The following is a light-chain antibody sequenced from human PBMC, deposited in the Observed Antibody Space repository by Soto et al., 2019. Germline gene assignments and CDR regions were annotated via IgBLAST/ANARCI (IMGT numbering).Light chain of an antibody. J-gene: IGKJ2*01. Sequence: EIVVTQSPGTLSLFPGERATLSCRASQSVSSSYVGWYQQKRGQAPRLLIFAATNRAAGIPDRFSGSGSGTDFTLTISRLEPEEFAVYYCQYYGISPNTFGQGTNLEIK. CDR1: QSVSSSY. CDR3: QYYGISPNT. CDR2: AAT. V-gene: IGKV3-20*01.